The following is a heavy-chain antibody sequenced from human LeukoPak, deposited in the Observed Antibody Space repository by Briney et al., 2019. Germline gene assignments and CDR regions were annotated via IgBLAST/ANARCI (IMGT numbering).Heavy chain of an antibody. V-gene: IGHV3-74*01. J-gene: IGHJ4*02. Sequence: GGSLRLSRAASGFTFSSYWMHWVRQAPGKGLVWVSRINSDGSSTSYADSVKGRFTISRDNAKNTLSLQMNSLRAEDTAVYYCAREVVGRFYDRGGPGAFDYWGQGTLVTVSS. D-gene: IGHD5/OR15-5a*01. CDR2: INSDGSST. CDR3: AREVVGRFYDRGGPGAFDY. CDR1: GFTFSSYW.